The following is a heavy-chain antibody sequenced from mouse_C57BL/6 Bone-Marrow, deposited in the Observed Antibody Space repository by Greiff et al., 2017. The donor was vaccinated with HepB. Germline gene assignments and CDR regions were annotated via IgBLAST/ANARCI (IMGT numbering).Heavy chain of an antibody. V-gene: IGHV1-4*01. CDR3: ARWDGYAPWFAY. D-gene: IGHD2-2*01. J-gene: IGHJ3*01. CDR2: INPSSGYT. Sequence: QVQLKESGAELARPGASVKMSCKASGYTFTSYTMHWVKQRPGQGLEWIGYINPSSGYTKYNQKFKDKATLTADKSSSTAYMQLSSLTSEDSAVYYCARWDGYAPWFAYWGQGTLVTVSA. CDR1: GYTFTSYT.